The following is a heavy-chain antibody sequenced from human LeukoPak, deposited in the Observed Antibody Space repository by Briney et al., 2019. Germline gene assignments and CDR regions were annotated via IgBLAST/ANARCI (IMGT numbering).Heavy chain of an antibody. Sequence: PGGSLRLSCVASGFTFSNYWMSWVRQAPGKGLEWVANIKQAGNEKYYVDSVKGRFTISRDNAKNSLYLQVDSLRAEDTAVYYCARLNDCGDYSLDYWGQGTLVTVSS. J-gene: IGHJ4*02. CDR3: ARLNDCGDYSLDY. D-gene: IGHD4-17*01. CDR1: GFTFSNYW. CDR2: IKQAGNEK. V-gene: IGHV3-7*01.